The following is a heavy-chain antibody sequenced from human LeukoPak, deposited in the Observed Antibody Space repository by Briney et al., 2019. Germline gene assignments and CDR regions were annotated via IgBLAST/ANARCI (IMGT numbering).Heavy chain of an antibody. J-gene: IGHJ4*02. V-gene: IGHV1-24*01. CDR3: ATERAVVVANVFDY. CDR1: GYTLTELS. D-gene: IGHD2-15*01. Sequence: GASVKVSCKVSGYTLTELSMHWVRQAPGKGLEWMGGFDPEDGETIYAQKFQGRVTMTEDTSTDTAYMELSSLKSEDTAVYYCATERAVVVANVFDYWGQGTLVTVSS. CDR2: FDPEDGET.